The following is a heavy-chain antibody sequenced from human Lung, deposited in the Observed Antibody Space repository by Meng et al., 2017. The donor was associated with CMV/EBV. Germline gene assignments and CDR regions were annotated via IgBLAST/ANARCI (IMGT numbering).Heavy chain of an antibody. J-gene: IGHJ4*02. CDR2: IYHSGST. D-gene: IGHD6-19*01. CDR1: GGSISSSNW. Sequence: VRRQELGPGLVRPSGTLSLTCAVSGGSISSSNWWSWVRQPPGKGLEWIGEIYHSGSTNYNPSLKSRVTISVDKSKNQFSLKLSSVTAADTAVYYCASFPPPGKQWLVTDYWGQGTLVTVSS. V-gene: IGHV4-4*02. CDR3: ASFPPPGKQWLVTDY.